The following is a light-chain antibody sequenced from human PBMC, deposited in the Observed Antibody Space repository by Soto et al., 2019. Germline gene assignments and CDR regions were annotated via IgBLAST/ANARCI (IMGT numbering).Light chain of an antibody. CDR3: QQGHNWPLT. Sequence: EIVMTQSPATLSVSPGERATLSFRASQSISTELAWYQQKPGQPPRLLIYSASTRATGVPARFTGSGSGSEVTLTISGLQSEDFAVYYCQQGHNWPLTFGQGTRLEI. CDR1: QSISTE. CDR2: SAS. V-gene: IGKV3-15*01. J-gene: IGKJ2*01.